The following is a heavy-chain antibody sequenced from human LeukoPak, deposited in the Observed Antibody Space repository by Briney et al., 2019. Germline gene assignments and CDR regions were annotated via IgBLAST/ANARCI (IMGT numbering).Heavy chain of an antibody. Sequence: ASVKVSCTASGYTFTIYAMHWVRQAPGQRLEWMRWINAGNGNTKYSQKFQGRVTITRDTSASTAYMELSSLRSEDTAVYYCARAGIWYSSGSDYWGQGTLVTVSS. D-gene: IGHD6-19*01. CDR2: INAGNGNT. J-gene: IGHJ4*02. CDR1: GYTFTIYA. V-gene: IGHV1-3*01. CDR3: ARAGIWYSSGSDY.